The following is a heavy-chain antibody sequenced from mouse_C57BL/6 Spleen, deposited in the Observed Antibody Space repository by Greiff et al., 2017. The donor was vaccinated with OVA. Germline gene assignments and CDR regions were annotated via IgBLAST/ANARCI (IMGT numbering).Heavy chain of an antibody. D-gene: IGHD1-1*01. CDR1: GYTFTSYW. CDR3: ARWNYGSSLDY. Sequence: VKLQQPGAELVRPGSSVKLSCKASGYTFTSYWMHWVKQRPIQGLEWIGNIDPSDSETHSNQKFKDKATLTVDKSSSTAYMQLSSLTSEDSAVYYCARWNYGSSLDYWGQGTTLTVSA. CDR2: IDPSDSET. J-gene: IGHJ2*01. V-gene: IGHV1-52*01.